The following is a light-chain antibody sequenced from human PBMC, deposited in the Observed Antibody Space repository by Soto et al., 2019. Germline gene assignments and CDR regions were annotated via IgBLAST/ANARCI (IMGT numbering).Light chain of an antibody. CDR3: CSYAGTSTHTV. J-gene: IGLJ7*01. CDR1: SSDVGGYNL. CDR2: EVG. V-gene: IGLV2-23*02. Sequence: QSVLTQPASVSGSPGQSITISCTGTSSDVGGYNLVSWYQQHPGKAPKLMISEVGKRPSGISDRFSGSKSGSTASLTISGLQAEDEADYYCCSYAGTSTHTVFGGGTQLTVL.